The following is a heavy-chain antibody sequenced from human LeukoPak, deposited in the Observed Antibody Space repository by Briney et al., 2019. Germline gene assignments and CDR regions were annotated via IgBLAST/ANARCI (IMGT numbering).Heavy chain of an antibody. V-gene: IGHV3-9*01. CDR3: AKDRGYDFWSGPYGMDV. CDR1: GFTFDDYA. Sequence: PGGSLRLSCAASGFTFDDYAMHWVRQAPGKGLEWVSGISWNSGSIGYADSVKGRFTISRDNAKNSLYLQMNSLRAEDTALYYCAKDRGYDFWSGPYGMDVWGQGTTVTVSS. D-gene: IGHD3-3*01. J-gene: IGHJ6*02. CDR2: ISWNSGSI.